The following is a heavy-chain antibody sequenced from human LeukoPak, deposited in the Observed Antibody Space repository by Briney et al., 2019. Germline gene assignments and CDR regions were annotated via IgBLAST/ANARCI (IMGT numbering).Heavy chain of an antibody. V-gene: IGHV3-30*01. J-gene: IGHJ4*02. D-gene: IGHD3-10*01. CDR1: GFTFSNYA. CDR2: ISSGGTYE. CDR3: ARDSTYYYDSGSSGPHYFDN. Sequence: PGGSLRLSCAASGFTFSNYAMHWVRQAPGKGPEWVSLISSGGTYEYYADSVKGRFTISRDNSKNTLYLQLNSQRAEDTAVYYCARDSTYYYDSGSSGPHYFDNWGQGTLVTVSS.